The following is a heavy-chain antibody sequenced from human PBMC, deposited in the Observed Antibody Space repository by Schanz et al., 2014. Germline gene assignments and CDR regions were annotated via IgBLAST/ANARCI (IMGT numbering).Heavy chain of an antibody. V-gene: IGHV4-4*07. D-gene: IGHD2-2*01. CDR3: ARTDQQMQRPDY. CDR1: GASISFYY. CDR2: IYTSGAT. J-gene: IGHJ4*02. Sequence: QLQESGPGLVKPSETLSLTCTVSGASISFYYWTWIRQPAGKGLEWIGRIYTSGATNYNPSLKSRLTMSVDPSKNQVSLKLRSVTAADTAVYYCARTDQQMQRPDYWGQGTLVIVSS.